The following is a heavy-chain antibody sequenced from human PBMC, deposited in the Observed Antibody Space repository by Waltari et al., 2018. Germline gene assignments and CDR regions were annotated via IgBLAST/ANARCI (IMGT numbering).Heavy chain of an antibody. Sequence: ISWVRQAPGQGLEWMGRIIPIFGTANYAQKFQGRVTITADKSTSTAYMELSSLRSEDTAVYYCARVSGSSSGYWGQGTLVTVSS. J-gene: IGHJ4*02. CDR2: IIPIFGTA. V-gene: IGHV1-69*06. D-gene: IGHD6-6*01. CDR3: ARVSGSSSGY.